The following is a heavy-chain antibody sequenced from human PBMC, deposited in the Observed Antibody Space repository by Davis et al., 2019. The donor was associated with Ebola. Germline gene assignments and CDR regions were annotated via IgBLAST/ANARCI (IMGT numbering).Heavy chain of an antibody. CDR2: IIPIFGTA. Sequence: SVKVSCKASGGTFSSYAISWVRQAPGQGLEWMGGIIPIFGTANYAQKFQGRVTITADESTSTAYMELSILRSEDTAVYYCALEGFYYGSGSYYSRYYGMDVWGQGTTVTVSS. CDR1: GGTFSSYA. J-gene: IGHJ6*02. D-gene: IGHD3-10*01. V-gene: IGHV1-69*13. CDR3: ALEGFYYGSGSYYSRYYGMDV.